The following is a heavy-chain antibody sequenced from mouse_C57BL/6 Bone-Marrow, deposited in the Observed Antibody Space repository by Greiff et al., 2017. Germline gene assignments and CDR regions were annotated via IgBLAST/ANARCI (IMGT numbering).Heavy chain of an antibody. D-gene: IGHD1-1*01. CDR3: AGNYYGSSPYAMDY. CDR1: GYAFTNYL. J-gene: IGHJ4*01. CDR2: INPGSGGT. Sequence: VQLQQSGAELVRPGTSVKVSCKASGYAFTNYLIEWVKQRPGQGLEWIGVINPGSGGTNYNEKFKGKATLTADKSSSTAYMQLNSLTSEDSAVYYCAGNYYGSSPYAMDYWGQGTSVTVSS. V-gene: IGHV1-54*01.